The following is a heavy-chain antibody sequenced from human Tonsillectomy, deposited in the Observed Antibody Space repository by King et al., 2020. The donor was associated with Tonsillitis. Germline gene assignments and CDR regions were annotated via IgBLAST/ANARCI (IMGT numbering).Heavy chain of an antibody. Sequence: QLQESGPGLVKPSQTLSLTCTVSGGSISSGSYYWGWIRQPAGKGLEWIGRIYTSGSTHYNPSLKSRVTMSVDTSKNKFSLKLSSVTAADTAVYYCARDQSIFGVANTLFDYWGQGTLVTVSS. D-gene: IGHD3-3*01. J-gene: IGHJ4*02. CDR2: IYTSGST. V-gene: IGHV4-61*02. CDR3: ARDQSIFGVANTLFDY. CDR1: GGSISSGSYY.